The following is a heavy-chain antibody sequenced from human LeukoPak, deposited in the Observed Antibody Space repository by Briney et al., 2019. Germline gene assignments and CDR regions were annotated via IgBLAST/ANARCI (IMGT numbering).Heavy chain of an antibody. CDR1: GYTFTGYY. V-gene: IGHV1-2*02. Sequence: ASVKVSCKASGYTFTGYYMHWVRQAPGQGLEWMGSINPDNADTNYAQNFQGRVTLTRDTSISTAYMELSRLTSDDTAVYYCTRAAGSNDAFDIWGQGTMVTVSS. CDR2: INPDNADT. J-gene: IGHJ3*02. CDR3: TRAAGSNDAFDI. D-gene: IGHD6-13*01.